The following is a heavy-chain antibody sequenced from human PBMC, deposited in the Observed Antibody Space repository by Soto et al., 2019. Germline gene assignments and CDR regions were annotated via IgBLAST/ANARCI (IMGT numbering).Heavy chain of an antibody. CDR2: ILYDGSNK. CDR1: GFTFSNYG. D-gene: IGHD1-1*01. Sequence: QVQLVESGGGVVQPGTSLRLSCAASGFTFSNYGMHWVRQTPGKGLEWVALILYDGSNKYYADSVKGRFAISRDNSKNTLYLQVSGLRAEDTAVYYCGKSRAAYNFYFYYGMDVRGQGTSVTVSS. V-gene: IGHV3-30*18. J-gene: IGHJ6*02. CDR3: GKSRAAYNFYFYYGMDV.